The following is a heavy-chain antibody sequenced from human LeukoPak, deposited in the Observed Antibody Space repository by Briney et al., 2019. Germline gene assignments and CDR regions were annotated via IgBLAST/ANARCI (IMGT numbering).Heavy chain of an antibody. D-gene: IGHD4-17*01. Sequence: SETLSLTCAVYGGSFSGYYWSRIRQPPGKGLEWIGEINHSGSTNYNPSLKSRVTISVDTSKNQFSLKLSSVTAADTAVCYCARAPTTVTTKGLGYYYYYGMDVWGKGTTVTVSS. CDR3: ARAPTTVTTKGLGYYYYYGMDV. CDR2: INHSGST. CDR1: GGSFSGYY. V-gene: IGHV4-34*01. J-gene: IGHJ6*04.